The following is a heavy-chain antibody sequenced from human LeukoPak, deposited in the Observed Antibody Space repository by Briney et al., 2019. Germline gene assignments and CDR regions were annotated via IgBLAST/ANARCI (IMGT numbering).Heavy chain of an antibody. CDR1: GFTFTIYA. D-gene: IGHD1-26*01. Sequence: PGGSLRLSCAASGFTFTIYAMSWVRQAPGKGLEWVSSISASGGGTHYTGSVKGRFTISRDNSKKTIYLQMNSLRVDDTAKYFCAAWDPNFYYMDVWGKGTTVTVSS. CDR3: AAWDPNFYYMDV. J-gene: IGHJ6*03. CDR2: ISASGGGT. V-gene: IGHV3-23*01.